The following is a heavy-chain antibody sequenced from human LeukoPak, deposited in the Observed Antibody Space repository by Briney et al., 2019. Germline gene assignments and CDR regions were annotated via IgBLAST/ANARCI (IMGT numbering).Heavy chain of an antibody. CDR1: GGSISSGGYS. CDR2: IYHSGST. V-gene: IGHV4-30-2*01. CDR3: AGGDQWELSFDY. J-gene: IGHJ4*02. Sequence: SQTLSLTCAVSGGSISSGGYSWNWIRQPPGKGLEWIGYIYHSGSTYYNPSLKSRVTISVDRSKNQFSLKLSSVTAADTAVYYCAGGDQWELSFDYWGQGTLVTVSS. D-gene: IGHD1-26*01.